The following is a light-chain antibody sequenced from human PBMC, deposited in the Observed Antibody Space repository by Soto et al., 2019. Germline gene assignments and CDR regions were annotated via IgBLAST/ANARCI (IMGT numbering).Light chain of an antibody. J-gene: IGLJ3*02. V-gene: IGLV3-21*04. CDR1: NIGSNS. CDR2: YDR. CDR3: QVWDRSSDHVM. Sequence: SSELTQPPSVSVAPGETARITCGGNNIGSNSVHWYQRKPGQAPVVVIYYDRDRPSGIPERFSGSNSGNTATLTISRVEAGDEADYYCQVWDRSSDHVMFGGGTKVTVL.